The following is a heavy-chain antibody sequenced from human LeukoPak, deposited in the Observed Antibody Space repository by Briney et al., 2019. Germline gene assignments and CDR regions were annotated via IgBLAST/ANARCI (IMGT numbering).Heavy chain of an antibody. CDR3: ARGGSGRDYYYGMDV. Sequence: ASVKVSCKASGYTFTSYYMHWVRQAPGQGLEWMGIINPSGGSTSYAQKFQGRVTMTRDTSTSTVYMELSSLRSEDTAVYYCARGGSGRDYYYGMDVWGEGTTVTVSS. D-gene: IGHD3-10*01. J-gene: IGHJ6*04. V-gene: IGHV1-46*01. CDR1: GYTFTSYY. CDR2: INPSGGST.